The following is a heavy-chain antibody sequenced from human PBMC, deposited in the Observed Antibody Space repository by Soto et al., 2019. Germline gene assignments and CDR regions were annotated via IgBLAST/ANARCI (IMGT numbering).Heavy chain of an antibody. J-gene: IGHJ5*02. CDR2: IYYSGST. CDR3: ARAVAAAGAGWFDP. V-gene: IGHV4-59*01. Sequence: SETLSLTCTVSGGSISSYYWSWIRQPPGKGLEWIGYIYYSGSTNYNPSLKSRVTISVDTSKNQFSLKLSSVTAADTAVYYCARAVAAAGAGWFDPWGQGTLVTVSS. CDR1: GGSISSYY. D-gene: IGHD6-13*01.